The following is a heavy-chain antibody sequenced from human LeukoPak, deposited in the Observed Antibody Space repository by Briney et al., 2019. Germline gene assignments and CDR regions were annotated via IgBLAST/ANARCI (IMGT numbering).Heavy chain of an antibody. J-gene: IGHJ3*02. D-gene: IGHD1-1*01. CDR2: IYDSGST. V-gene: IGHV4-39*01. CDR1: GGSIRSSYYY. CDR3: ANFFNFDGFDI. Sequence: SETLSLTCTVSGGSIRSSYYYWGWIRQPPGKGLEWIGSIYDSGSTYYNPSLKSRVTISLDTSKNQFSLKLSSVTAADTAVYYCANFFNFDGFDIWGQGTMVTVSS.